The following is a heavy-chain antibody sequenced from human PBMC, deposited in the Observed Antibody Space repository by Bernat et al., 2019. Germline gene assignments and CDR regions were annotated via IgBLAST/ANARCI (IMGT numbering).Heavy chain of an antibody. CDR1: GFTFSSYS. Sequence: EVQLVESGGGLVKPGGSLRLSCAASGFTFSSYSMNWVRQAPGKGLEWVSSISSSSSYIYYADSVKGRFTISRDNAKNSLYLQMNSLRAEDTAVYYCARSNFRYYSSTSCPSDYWGQGTLVTVSS. V-gene: IGHV3-21*01. J-gene: IGHJ4*02. CDR3: ARSNFRYYSSTSCPSDY. CDR2: ISSSSSYI. D-gene: IGHD2-2*01.